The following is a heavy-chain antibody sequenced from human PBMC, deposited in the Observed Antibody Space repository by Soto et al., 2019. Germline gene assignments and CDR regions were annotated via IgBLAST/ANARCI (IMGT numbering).Heavy chain of an antibody. D-gene: IGHD1-26*01. V-gene: IGHV3-7*01. Sequence: GGSLRLSCAASGFTFSNYWMGWVRQAPGKGLEWVANIKQDGSEKYYVDSVKGRFTISRDNADNSLYLQMNSLRAEDTAIYYCARDMSATYYVYFDYWGQGILVTVSS. CDR2: IKQDGSEK. J-gene: IGHJ4*02. CDR1: GFTFSNYW. CDR3: ARDMSATYYVYFDY.